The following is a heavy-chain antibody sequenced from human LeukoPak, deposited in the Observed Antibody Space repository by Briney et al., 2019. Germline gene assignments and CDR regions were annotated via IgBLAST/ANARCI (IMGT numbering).Heavy chain of an antibody. CDR2: INPSGGST. V-gene: IGHV1-46*01. J-gene: IGHJ4*02. D-gene: IGHD5-18*01. CDR1: GYTFTSYY. Sequence: ASVKVSCKTSGYTFTSYYMHWVRQAPGQGLEWMGIINPSGGSTSYAQKFQGRVTMTRDTSTSTVYMELSSLRSEDTAVYYCARDISQLWYFDYWGQGTLVPVSS. CDR3: ARDISQLWYFDY.